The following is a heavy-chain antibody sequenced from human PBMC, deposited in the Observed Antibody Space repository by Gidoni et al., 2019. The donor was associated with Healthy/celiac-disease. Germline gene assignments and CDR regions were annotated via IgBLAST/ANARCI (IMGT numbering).Heavy chain of an antibody. D-gene: IGHD7-27*01. CDR2: ISGSGGST. Sequence: EVQLLESGGGLVQPGGSLRLSCSASGFNFSSYAMSWVRPAPGKGLEWVSAISGSGGSTYSADSVKGRFTISRDNSKNTLYLQMNSLRAEDTAVYYCAKDHWGSGWYFDLWGRGTLVTVSS. CDR3: AKDHWGSGWYFDL. CDR1: GFNFSSYA. V-gene: IGHV3-23*01. J-gene: IGHJ2*01.